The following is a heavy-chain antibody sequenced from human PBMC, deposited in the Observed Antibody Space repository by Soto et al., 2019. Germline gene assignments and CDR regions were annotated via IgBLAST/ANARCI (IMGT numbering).Heavy chain of an antibody. CDR1: GGTFSSYA. CDR3: ARKENPQSPFDP. V-gene: IGHV1-69*01. Sequence: QVQLVQSGAEVKKPGSSVKVSCKASGGTFSSYAISWVRQAPGQGLEWMGGIIPIFGTANYAQTFQGRGTITADESTSTAYMELSSLRSEDTAVYYCARKENPQSPFDPWGQGTLVTVSS. CDR2: IIPIFGTA. J-gene: IGHJ5*02.